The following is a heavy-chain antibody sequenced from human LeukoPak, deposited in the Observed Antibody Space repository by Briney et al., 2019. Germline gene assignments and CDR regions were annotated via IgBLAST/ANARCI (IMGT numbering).Heavy chain of an antibody. V-gene: IGHV4-4*07. Sequence: PSETLSLTCTASGDSISSYYWSWIRQPAGKGLEWIGRIYASGSTNYNPSLKSRVTMSLDTSKNQFSLNLSSVTAADTAVYYCARKALPGNWFDPWGQGTLVTVSS. J-gene: IGHJ5*02. CDR3: ARKALPGNWFDP. CDR1: GDSISSYY. CDR2: IYASGST.